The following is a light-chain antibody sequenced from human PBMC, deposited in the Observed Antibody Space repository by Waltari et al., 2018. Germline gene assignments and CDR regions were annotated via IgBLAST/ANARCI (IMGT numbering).Light chain of an antibody. J-gene: IGKJ1*01. V-gene: IGKV3-20*01. CDR2: ATS. Sequence: EIVLTQCSGTLSLSPGDRATLSCRASQSVRRSLTWYQHKPGPPPRLLIYATSTSAIGIRDRCSGCGSGTDFSLTIRGLEPDAFAEYYCHEYVNLPSTFGQGTKVEIK. CDR3: HEYVNLPST. CDR1: QSVRRS.